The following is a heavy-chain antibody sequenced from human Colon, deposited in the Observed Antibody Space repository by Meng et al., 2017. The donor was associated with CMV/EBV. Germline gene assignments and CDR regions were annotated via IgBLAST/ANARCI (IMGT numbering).Heavy chain of an antibody. CDR1: NGSSSSSSYY. J-gene: IGHJ4*02. CDR2: IYYSGCT. CDR3: ARRARYCTGGICYRGRFDY. V-gene: IGHV4-39*01. Sequence: QVQVQGYGAGFVKTSDTLSLTCTGSNGSSSSSSYYWGWIRQPPGKGLEWIGSIYYSGCTYYNPYLKSRVTISVDTSKNQFSLKLSSVTAADTAVYYCARRARYCTGGICYRGRFDYWGQGTLVTVSS. D-gene: IGHD2-8*02.